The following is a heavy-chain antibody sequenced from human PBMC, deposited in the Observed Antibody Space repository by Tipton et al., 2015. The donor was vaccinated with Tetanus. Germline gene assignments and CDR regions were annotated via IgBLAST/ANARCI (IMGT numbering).Heavy chain of an antibody. J-gene: IGHJ5*02. Sequence: GLVKPSETLSLTRTVSGDSISFYYWSWIRQPPGKGLEWIGYIYYSGNTKYNPSLKSRVTMSVDTSKNQFSLNLISVTPADTAVYYCARALRRYQQNNWFDPWGQGTLVTVSS. V-gene: IGHV4-59*01. D-gene: IGHD2-2*01. CDR2: IYYSGNT. CDR3: ARALRRYQQNNWFDP. CDR1: GDSISFYY.